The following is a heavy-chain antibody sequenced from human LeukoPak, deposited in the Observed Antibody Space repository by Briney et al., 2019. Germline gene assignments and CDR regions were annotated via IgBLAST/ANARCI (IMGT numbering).Heavy chain of an antibody. CDR1: GDSVSSTNYY. CDR2: IRYSESA. J-gene: IGHJ4*02. Sequence: SETLSLTCTVCGDSVSSTNYYWGWIRQPPGRGLEWIASIRYSESAYYSPSLKSRATISVDTSKNQFSLRLRSLTATDTAVYYWANQDSSHYWGQGTLVTVSS. CDR3: ANQDSSHY. D-gene: IGHD3-22*01. V-gene: IGHV4-39*01.